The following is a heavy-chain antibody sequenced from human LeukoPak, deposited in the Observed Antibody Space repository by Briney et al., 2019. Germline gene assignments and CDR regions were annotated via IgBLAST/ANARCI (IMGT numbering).Heavy chain of an antibody. CDR3: AKDLEHIVVVTAFDY. V-gene: IGHV3-23*01. D-gene: IGHD2-21*02. Sequence: GGSLRLSCAASGFTFSSYAMSWVRQAPGKGLEWVSAISGSGGSTYYADSVKGRFTISRDNFKNTLNLQMNSLRAEDTAVYYCAKDLEHIVVVTAFDYWGQGTLVTVSS. J-gene: IGHJ4*02. CDR2: ISGSGGST. CDR1: GFTFSSYA.